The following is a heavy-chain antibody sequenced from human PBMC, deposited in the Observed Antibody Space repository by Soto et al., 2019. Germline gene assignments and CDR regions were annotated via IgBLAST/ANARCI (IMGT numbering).Heavy chain of an antibody. D-gene: IGHD2-2*01. CDR3: AREYCSSTSCLYDY. V-gene: IGHV3-48*01. CDR2: ISTSSSTI. J-gene: IGHJ4*02. CDR1: GFTFSSYS. Sequence: EVQLVESGGGLVQPGGSLRLSCAASGFTFSSYSMNWVRQAPGKGLEWVSYISTSSSTIYYADSVKGRFTISRDNAKNYLYLQMNSLRAEDTAVYYCAREYCSSTSCLYDYWGQGTLVTVSP.